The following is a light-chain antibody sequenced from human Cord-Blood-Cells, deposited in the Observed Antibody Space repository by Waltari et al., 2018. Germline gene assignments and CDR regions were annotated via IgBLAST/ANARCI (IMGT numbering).Light chain of an antibody. CDR2: DAS. V-gene: IGKV3-20*01. CDR3: QQYGSSLFT. CDR1: QSVSSSY. Sequence: EIVLTQSPGTLSLSPGERATLSCRASQSVSSSYLAWYQQKPGQATRLLSYDASSMATGIPDRFSVSGSGTDFTLTISRLEPEDFAVYYCQQYGSSLFTFGPGTKVDIK. J-gene: IGKJ3*01.